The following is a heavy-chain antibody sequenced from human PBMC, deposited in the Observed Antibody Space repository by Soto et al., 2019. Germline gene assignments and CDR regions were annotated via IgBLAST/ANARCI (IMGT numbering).Heavy chain of an antibody. CDR1: GFTFDNAW. Sequence: EVQLVESGGGLVKPGGSLRLSCAASGFTFDNAWMTWVRQAPGTGLEWVGRIKSKTEGETTDYAAPVKARFAISRDDSKNTLFLQMNSQKTEDTAVYYCTTWGGHSLFDYWGQGTLVTVSS. CDR2: IKSKTEGETT. J-gene: IGHJ4*02. D-gene: IGHD3-16*01. CDR3: TTWGGHSLFDY. V-gene: IGHV3-15*01.